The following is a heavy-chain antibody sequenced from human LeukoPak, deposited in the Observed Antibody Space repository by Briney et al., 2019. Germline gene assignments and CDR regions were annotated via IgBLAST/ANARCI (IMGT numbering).Heavy chain of an antibody. CDR3: ARAHNWKYGTFDY. D-gene: IGHD1-7*01. Sequence: GGSLRLSCAASGFIFSSYGMNWVRQAPGKGLEWVSSISSSSSYIYYADSVKGRFTISRDNAKNSLYLQMNSLRAEDTAVYYCARAHNWKYGTFDYWGQGTLVTVSS. J-gene: IGHJ4*02. V-gene: IGHV3-21*01. CDR2: ISSSSSYI. CDR1: GFIFSSYG.